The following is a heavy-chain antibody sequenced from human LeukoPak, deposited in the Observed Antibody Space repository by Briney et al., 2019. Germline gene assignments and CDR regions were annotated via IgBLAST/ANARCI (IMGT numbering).Heavy chain of an antibody. CDR3: ARDSGSGTYY. CDR1: GGSISSSNW. J-gene: IGHJ4*02. D-gene: IGHD6-19*01. CDR2: IYLRGNT. V-gene: IGHV4-4*02. Sequence: SETLSLTCAISGGSISSSNWWTWVRQPTGKGLEWVGEIYLRGNTNYNPSLESRVTISEDESKTQLSLRLESVTAADTAVYYCARDSGSGTYYWGQGTLVTVSS.